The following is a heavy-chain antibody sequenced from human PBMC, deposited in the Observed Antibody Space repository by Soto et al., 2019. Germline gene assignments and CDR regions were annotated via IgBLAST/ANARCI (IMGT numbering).Heavy chain of an antibody. CDR3: ARSVEGHFDY. D-gene: IGHD6-19*01. CDR2: ITGDTNRI. V-gene: IGHV3-48*02. Sequence: EVQLVESGGGLVQPGGSLRLSCADSGFRFSIYSMNWVRQAPGKGLEWSAYITGDTNRIKYADSVKGRFTISRDNAKNSVYLQMNSLRDEDTAVYYCARSVEGHFDYWGQGTVVTVSS. CDR1: GFRFSIYS. J-gene: IGHJ4*02.